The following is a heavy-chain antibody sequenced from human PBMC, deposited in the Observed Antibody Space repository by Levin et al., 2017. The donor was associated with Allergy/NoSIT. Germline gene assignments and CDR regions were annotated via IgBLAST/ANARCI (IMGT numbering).Heavy chain of an antibody. CDR1: GFSLTTSGVG. CDR2: IYWDDDK. V-gene: IGHV2-5*02. J-gene: IGHJ4*02. CDR3: AHSPRYNYGYGNFDS. D-gene: IGHD5-18*01. Sequence: SGPTLVKPTQTLTLTCTFSGFSLTTSGVGVGWIRQPPGKALEWLALIYWDDDKRYSPSLKSRLTITKDTSKNQVALTMTNLDPVDTGTYCGAHSPRYNYGYGNFDSWGQGTLVTVSS.